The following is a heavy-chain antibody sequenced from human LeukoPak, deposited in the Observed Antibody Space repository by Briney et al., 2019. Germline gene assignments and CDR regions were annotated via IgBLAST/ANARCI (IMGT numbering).Heavy chain of an antibody. V-gene: IGHV4-39*07. J-gene: IGHJ4*02. CDR3: ARKQTGTMYDV. CDR1: GGSISSSSYY. D-gene: IGHD1-7*01. Sequence: SETLSLTCIVPGGSISSSSYYRAWIRQSPGKGLEWIGTFSSGGSAYYNPSLTSRVSISKDTSGNQFSLRLYSVTAADTAVYYCARKQTGTMYDVWGQETQVTVSS. CDR2: FSSGGSA.